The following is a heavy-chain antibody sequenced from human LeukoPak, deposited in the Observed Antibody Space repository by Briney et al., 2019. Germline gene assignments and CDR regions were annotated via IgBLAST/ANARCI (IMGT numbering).Heavy chain of an antibody. Sequence: PGRSLRLSCAASGFTFSSYAMHWVRQAPGKGLEWVAVISYDGSNKYYADSVKGRFTISRDNSKNTLYLQMNSLRAKDTAVYYCAREPAAGTILHWFDPWGQGTLVTVSS. CDR2: ISYDGSNK. CDR3: AREPAAGTILHWFDP. V-gene: IGHV3-30*04. CDR1: GFTFSSYA. D-gene: IGHD6-13*01. J-gene: IGHJ5*02.